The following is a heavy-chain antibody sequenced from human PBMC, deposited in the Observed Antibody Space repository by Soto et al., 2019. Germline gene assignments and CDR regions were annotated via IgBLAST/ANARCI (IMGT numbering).Heavy chain of an antibody. CDR1: GYTFTSYG. V-gene: IGHV1-18*04. Sequence: ASVKVSCKASGYTFTSYGISWVRQAPGQGLEWMGWISAYNGNTNYAQKLQGRVTMTTDTPTSTAYMELRSLRSDDTAVYYCARDVSNYYDSSGYFRFDPWGQGTLVTVSS. CDR3: ARDVSNYYDSSGYFRFDP. J-gene: IGHJ5*02. D-gene: IGHD3-22*01. CDR2: ISAYNGNT.